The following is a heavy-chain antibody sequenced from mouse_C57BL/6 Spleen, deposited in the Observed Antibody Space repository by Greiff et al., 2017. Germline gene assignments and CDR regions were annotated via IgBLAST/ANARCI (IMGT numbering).Heavy chain of an antibody. Sequence: QVQLQQPGAELVKPGASVKLYCKASGYTFTSYWMHWVKQRPGQGLEWIGMIHPNSGSTNYNEKFKSKATLTVDKSSSTAYMQLSSLTSEDSAVYYCARHSGSSYVWYFDVWGTGTTVTVSS. CDR1: GYTFTSYW. V-gene: IGHV1-64*01. CDR2: IHPNSGST. J-gene: IGHJ1*03. CDR3: ARHSGSSYVWYFDV. D-gene: IGHD1-1*01.